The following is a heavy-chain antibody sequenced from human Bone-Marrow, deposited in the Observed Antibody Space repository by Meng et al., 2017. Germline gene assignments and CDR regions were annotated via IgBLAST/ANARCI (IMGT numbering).Heavy chain of an antibody. CDR2: ISGSGGRI. CDR3: AKWATMVLSADGDGFDI. D-gene: IGHD4/OR15-4a*01. J-gene: IGHJ3*02. Sequence: GGSLRLSCAASGFTFRSYAMSWVRRAPGKGLGWVSGISGSGGRIYYADSVKGRFTISRDNSKNTLYLQMNSLRVEDTAVYYCAKWATMVLSADGDGFDIWGQGTMVTVSS. V-gene: IGHV3-23*01. CDR1: GFTFRSYA.